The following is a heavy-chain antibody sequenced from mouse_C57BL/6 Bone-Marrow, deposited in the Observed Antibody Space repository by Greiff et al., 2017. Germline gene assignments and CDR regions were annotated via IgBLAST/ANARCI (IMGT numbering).Heavy chain of an antibody. D-gene: IGHD2-10*01. CDR2: IDPSDSYT. CDR3: ARGPTGAY. J-gene: IGHJ3*01. Sequence: QVQLQQSGAELVRPGTSVKLSCKASGYTFTSYWMHWVKQRPGQGLEWIGVIDPSDSYTNYNQKFKGKATLTVDTSSSTAYMQLSSLTSEDSAVYYCARGPTGAYWGQGTLVTVSA. V-gene: IGHV1-59*01. CDR1: GYTFTSYW.